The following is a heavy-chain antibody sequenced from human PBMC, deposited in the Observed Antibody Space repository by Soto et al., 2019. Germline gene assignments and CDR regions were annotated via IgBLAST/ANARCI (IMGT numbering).Heavy chain of an antibody. CDR3: ARVEGYSADERD. CDR1: GYIFTSYW. J-gene: IGHJ4*01. V-gene: IGHV1-46*01. Sequence: QVQLVQSGAEVKRPGDSVTVSCKTSGYIFTSYWIHWVRQAPGQGLEWMGLIKPSGGSTTYAQKFQGRVTMTRDTPTSTVYMELRSLKSEDTAVYYCARVEGYSADERDWGQEPWSPSLQ. D-gene: IGHD5-12*01. CDR2: IKPSGGST.